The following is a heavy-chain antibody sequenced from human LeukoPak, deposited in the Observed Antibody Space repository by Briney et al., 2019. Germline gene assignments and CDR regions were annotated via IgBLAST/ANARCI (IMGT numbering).Heavy chain of an antibody. CDR3: ASGSGYYAYDAFDI. J-gene: IGHJ3*02. CDR1: GGSISSYY. CDR2: IYYSGST. V-gene: IGHV4-59*01. Sequence: SETLSLTCTVSGGSISSYYWSWIRQPPGKGLEWIGYIYYSGSTNYNPSLKTRVTISVDTSKKQFSLKLSSLTAAETAVYYCASGSGYYAYDAFDIWGQGTMVTVSS. D-gene: IGHD3-22*01.